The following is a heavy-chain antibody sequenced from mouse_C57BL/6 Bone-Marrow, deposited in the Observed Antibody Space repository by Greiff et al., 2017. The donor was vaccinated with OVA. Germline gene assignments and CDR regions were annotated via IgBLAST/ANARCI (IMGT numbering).Heavy chain of an antibody. CDR1: GFTFSSYA. J-gene: IGHJ2*01. V-gene: IGHV5-4*01. CDR3: AREGTTVVGGDY. CDR2: ISDGGSYT. Sequence: EVQGVESGGGLVKPGGSLKLSCAASGFTFSSYAMSWVRQTPEKRLEWVATISDGGSYTYYPDNVKGRFTISRDNAKNNLYLQMSHLKSEDTAMYYCAREGTTVVGGDYWGQGTTLTVSS. D-gene: IGHD1-1*01.